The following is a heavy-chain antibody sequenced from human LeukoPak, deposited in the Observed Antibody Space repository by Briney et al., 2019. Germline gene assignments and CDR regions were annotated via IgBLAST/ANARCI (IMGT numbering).Heavy chain of an antibody. V-gene: IGHV4-30-2*01. CDR1: GGSISSGGYS. Sequence: SETLSLTCAVSGGSISSGGYSWSWIRQPPGKGLEWIGYIYHSGSTYYNPSLKSRVTISVDRSKNQFSLKLSSVTAADTAVYYCARSPSGSYHEFDYWGQGTLVTVSS. CDR3: ARSPSGSYHEFDY. D-gene: IGHD3-10*01. J-gene: IGHJ4*02. CDR2: IYHSGST.